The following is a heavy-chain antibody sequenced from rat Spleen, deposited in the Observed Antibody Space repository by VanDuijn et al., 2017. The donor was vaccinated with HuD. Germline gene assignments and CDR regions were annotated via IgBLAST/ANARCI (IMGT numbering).Heavy chain of an antibody. V-gene: IGHV5-25*01. CDR2: ISPSGGNT. J-gene: IGHJ3*01. CDR1: GFTFSNYD. Sequence: EVQLVESGGGLVQPGGSLKLSCAASGFTFSNYDMAWVCQAPTKGLDWVASISPSGGNTYYRDSVMGRFTVSRDNAKSTLYLQMDSLRSEDTATYYCTTWFAYWGQGTLVTVSS. CDR3: TTWFAY.